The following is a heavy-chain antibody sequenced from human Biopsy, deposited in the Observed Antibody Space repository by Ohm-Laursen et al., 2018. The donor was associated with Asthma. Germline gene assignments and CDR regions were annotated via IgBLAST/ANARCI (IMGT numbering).Heavy chain of an antibody. CDR3: ARGSGSSLSYPDAFDI. CDR1: GYPFIGYP. CDR2: INPNSGAT. V-gene: IGHV1-2*06. Sequence: ASVKVSCKASGYPFIGYPIHWMRQAPGQGLEWMGRINPNSGATNYAQKFQGRVTMTRDTSISTAYMEVSRLRSDDTAVYYCARGSGSSLSYPDAFDIWGQGTMVTVSS. D-gene: IGHD2-2*01. J-gene: IGHJ3*02.